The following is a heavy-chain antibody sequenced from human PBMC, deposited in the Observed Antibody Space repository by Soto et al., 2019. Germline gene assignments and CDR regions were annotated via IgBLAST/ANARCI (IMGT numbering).Heavy chain of an antibody. CDR3: ARDRGDYCSSTSCYSPGMDV. Sequence: QVQLVESGGGVVQPGRSLRLSCAASGFTFSSYGMHWVRQAPGKGLEWVAVIWYDGSNKYYADSVKGRFTISRDNSKNPLYLQMNSLRAEDTAVYYCARDRGDYCSSTSCYSPGMDVWGQGTTVTVSS. J-gene: IGHJ6*02. CDR1: GFTFSSYG. D-gene: IGHD2-2*01. CDR2: IWYDGSNK. V-gene: IGHV3-33*01.